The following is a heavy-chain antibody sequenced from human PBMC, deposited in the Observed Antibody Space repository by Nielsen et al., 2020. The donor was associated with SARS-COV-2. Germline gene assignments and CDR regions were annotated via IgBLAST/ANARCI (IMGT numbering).Heavy chain of an antibody. J-gene: IGHJ4*02. Sequence: GSLRLSCTVSGGSISSSSYYWGWIRQPPGKGLEWIGSIYYSGSTYYNPSLKSRVTISVDTSKNQFSLKLSSVTAADTAVYYCARDPPGYSYGCEGDFGFDYWGQGTLVTVSS. D-gene: IGHD5-18*01. V-gene: IGHV4-39*07. CDR2: IYYSGST. CDR3: ARDPPGYSYGCEGDFGFDY. CDR1: GGSISSSSYY.